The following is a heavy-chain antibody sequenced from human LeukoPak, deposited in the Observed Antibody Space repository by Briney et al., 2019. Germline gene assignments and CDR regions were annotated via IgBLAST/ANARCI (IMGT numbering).Heavy chain of an antibody. CDR1: GFSLSTSGVG. D-gene: IGHD6-19*01. J-gene: IGHJ1*01. V-gene: IGHV2-5*02. Sequence: SGPTLVKPTQTLTLTCTFSGFSLSTSGVGVGWIRQPPGKALEWLALIYWDDDKRYSPSLKSRLTITKDTSKNQVVLTITNMDPVDTATYYCAHSYSSGWYRGFQHWGQGTLVTVSS. CDR3: AHSYSSGWYRGFQH. CDR2: IYWDDDK.